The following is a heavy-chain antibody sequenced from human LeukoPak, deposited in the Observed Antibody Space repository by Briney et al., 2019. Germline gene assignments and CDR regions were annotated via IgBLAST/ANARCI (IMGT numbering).Heavy chain of an antibody. J-gene: IGHJ6*03. CDR3: ANGAFRLYYIDV. CDR2: INTDGSST. CDR1: GFTFSNYG. Sequence: GGSLRPSCAASGFTFSNYGMHWVRKPPGKGLGWVSRINTDGSSTNYADSVKGRFTISRDNAKNTVYLQMNSLRAEDTAVYYCANGAFRLYYIDVWGKGTTVTVSS. D-gene: IGHD3-16*01. V-gene: IGHV3-74*01.